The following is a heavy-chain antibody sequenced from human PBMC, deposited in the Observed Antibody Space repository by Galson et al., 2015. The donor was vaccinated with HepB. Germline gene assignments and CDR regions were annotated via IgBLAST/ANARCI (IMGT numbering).Heavy chain of an antibody. CDR2: ISGGGST. CDR1: GFTFSNYA. V-gene: IGHV3-23*01. CDR3: AKSSPKYDILTGYYATYFYALDV. J-gene: IGHJ6*02. D-gene: IGHD3-9*01. Sequence: SLRLSCAASGFTFSNYAMSWVRQAPGKGLEWVSAISGGGSTYYAESMKGRFTISRDNSKSTLYLQMNSLRAEDTAVYYCAKSSPKYDILTGYYATYFYALDVWGQGTTVTVSS.